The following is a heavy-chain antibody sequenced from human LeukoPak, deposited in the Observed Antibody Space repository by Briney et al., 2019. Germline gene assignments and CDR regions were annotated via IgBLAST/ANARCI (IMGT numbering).Heavy chain of an antibody. CDR3: ASFGSGFDY. V-gene: IGHV4-38-2*02. J-gene: IGHJ4*02. CDR2: MYHSGNT. CDR1: GYSISSPYY. D-gene: IGHD1-26*01. Sequence: PSETLSLTCTVSGYSISSPYYWGCIRPPPGKVLEWIGSMYHSGNTYYNPSLKSRVTISVDTPKHQFALKLNSVAAADTAVYYCASFGSGFDYWGRGTLVTVSS.